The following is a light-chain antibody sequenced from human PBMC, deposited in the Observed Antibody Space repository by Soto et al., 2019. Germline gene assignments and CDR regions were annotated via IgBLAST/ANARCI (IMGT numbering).Light chain of an antibody. V-gene: IGKV3-11*01. CDR3: QQRSDWPLT. J-gene: IGKJ4*01. Sequence: EFVLTQSPGTLSLSQGDRATLSCSASQTVRNNYLAWYQQKPGQAPRLLLYDASNRATGIPAGFSGSGSGTDFTLTISSLEPEDFAVYYCQQRSDWPLTFGGGTKVDIK. CDR2: DAS. CDR1: QTVRNNY.